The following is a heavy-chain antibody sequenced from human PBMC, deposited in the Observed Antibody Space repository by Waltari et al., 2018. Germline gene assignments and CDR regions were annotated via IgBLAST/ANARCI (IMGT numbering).Heavy chain of an antibody. Sequence: QVQLVQSGAEVKKPGSSVKVSCMASGGTFSSYAISWVRQAPGQGLEWMGGIIPIFGTANYAQKFQGRVTITTDESTSTAYMELSSLRAEDTAVYYCASLLTETTVVTQGDYWGQGTLVTVSS. CDR2: IIPIFGTA. CDR3: ASLLTETTVVTQGDY. J-gene: IGHJ4*02. CDR1: GGTFSSYA. D-gene: IGHD4-17*01. V-gene: IGHV1-69*05.